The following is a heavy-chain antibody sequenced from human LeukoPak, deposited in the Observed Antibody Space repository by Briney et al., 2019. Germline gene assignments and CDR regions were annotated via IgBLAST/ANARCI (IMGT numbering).Heavy chain of an antibody. Sequence: SQTLSLTCTVSGGSISSGSYYWSWIRQPAGKGLEWIGRIYTSGSTNYNPSLKSRVTISVDTSKNQFSLKLSSVTAADTAVYYCARPTTIDAFDIWGQGTMVTVSP. CDR2: IYTSGST. D-gene: IGHD3-9*01. CDR1: GGSISSGSYY. J-gene: IGHJ3*02. V-gene: IGHV4-61*02. CDR3: ARPTTIDAFDI.